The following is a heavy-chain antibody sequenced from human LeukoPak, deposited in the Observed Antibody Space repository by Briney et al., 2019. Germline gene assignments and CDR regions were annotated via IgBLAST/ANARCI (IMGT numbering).Heavy chain of an antibody. J-gene: IGHJ4*02. D-gene: IGHD6-19*01. CDR2: ISWNSGSI. CDR1: GFTFDDYA. V-gene: IGHV3-9*01. Sequence: GRSLRLSCAASGFTFDDYAMHWVRQAPGKGLEWVSGISWNSGSIGYADSVKGRFTISRDNAKNSLYLQTNSLRAEDTALYYCAKDRLAKTAVALDYWGQGTLVTVSS. CDR3: AKDRLAKTAVALDY.